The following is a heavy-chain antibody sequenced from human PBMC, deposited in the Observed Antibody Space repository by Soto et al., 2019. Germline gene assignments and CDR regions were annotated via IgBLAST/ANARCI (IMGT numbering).Heavy chain of an antibody. CDR1: GCTFSNYY. CDR3: ARDRGYCSGGTCYTVLEY. CDR2: IKRDGSEK. Sequence: GGSLRLSCAASGCTFSNYYMNWVRQAPGRGLEWVANIKRDGSEKYYVDSVKGRFTISRDNAKSSLYLQMNSLRAEDTAIYYCARDRGYCSGGTCYTVLEYWGQGTLVTVSS. D-gene: IGHD2-15*01. J-gene: IGHJ4*02. V-gene: IGHV3-7*01.